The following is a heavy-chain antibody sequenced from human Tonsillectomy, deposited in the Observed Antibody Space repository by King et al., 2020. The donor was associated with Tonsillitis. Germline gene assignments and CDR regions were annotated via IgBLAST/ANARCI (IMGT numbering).Heavy chain of an antibody. J-gene: IGHJ6*02. D-gene: IGHD3-22*01. CDR3: ARTPTMTTHYYYCMDV. CDR1: GYRFTSSW. CDR2: IYVGDSET. V-gene: IGHV5-51*01. Sequence: DVQLVESGAEVKKPGESLKISCRGSGYRFTSSWIAWVRQMPGKGLEWMGIIYVGDSETRYSPSFQGHVTISADKSISTAYLQWSNLKASDTAKYYCARTPTMTTHYYYCMDVWGQGTTVTVSS.